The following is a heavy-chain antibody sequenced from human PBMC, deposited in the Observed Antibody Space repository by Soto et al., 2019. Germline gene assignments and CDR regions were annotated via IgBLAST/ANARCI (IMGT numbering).Heavy chain of an antibody. V-gene: IGHV3-23*01. CDR2: IGGSGAST. J-gene: IGHJ4*02. CDR1: GFTFSSYA. CDR3: AKDRGDGNYDLGYQFDY. Sequence: EVQLLETGGGLVQPGGSLRLSCAASGFTFSSYAMNWVRQTSGKGLEWVSTIGGSGASTYYADSVKGRFTVSRDNPKNTLYLQMNSQRVEDTAVYYCAKDRGDGNYDLGYQFDYWGLGALFTVSS. D-gene: IGHD3-22*01.